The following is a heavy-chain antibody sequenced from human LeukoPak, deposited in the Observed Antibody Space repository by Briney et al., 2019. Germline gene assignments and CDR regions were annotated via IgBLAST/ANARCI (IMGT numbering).Heavy chain of an antibody. D-gene: IGHD2-15*01. J-gene: IGHJ6*04. V-gene: IGHV4-61*01. Sequence: SETLSLTCTVSGGSVSSGSYYWSWIRQPPGKGLEWIGYIDYSGSTNYNPSLKSRVTISVDTSKNQFSLKLSSVTAADTAVYYCAREVVVAATSGDYYGMDVWGKGTTVTVSS. CDR2: IDYSGST. CDR1: GGSVSSGSYY. CDR3: AREVVVAATSGDYYGMDV.